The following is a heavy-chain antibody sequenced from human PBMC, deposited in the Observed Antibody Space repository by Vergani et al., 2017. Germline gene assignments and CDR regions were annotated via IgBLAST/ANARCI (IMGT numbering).Heavy chain of an antibody. D-gene: IGHD3-22*01. CDR2: ISAYNGNT. J-gene: IGHJ5*02. CDR3: ARDLGKNYYDSSGSKKGFDP. CDR1: GYTFTSYG. V-gene: IGHV1-18*01. Sequence: QVQLVQSGAEVKKPGASVKVSCEASGYTFTSYGISWVRQAPGQGLEWMGWISAYNGNTHYAQKLQGRVTMTTDTSTSTAYMELRSLRSDDTAVYYCARDLGKNYYDSSGSKKGFDPWGQGTLVTVSS.